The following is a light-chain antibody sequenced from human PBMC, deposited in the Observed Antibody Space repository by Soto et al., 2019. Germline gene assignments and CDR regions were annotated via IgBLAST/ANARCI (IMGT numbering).Light chain of an antibody. CDR1: QSVSRNY. CDR2: GAS. CDR3: QRYGGSPRT. V-gene: IGKV3-20*01. Sequence: EIVLTQSPGTLSLSPGERATLSCRASQSVSRNYLAWYQHKPGQAPTLLIYGASRRTPGIPDRFSGRGSGTGFTLTIGGLEPEELGVYDCQRYGGSPRTCGQGTKVEIK. J-gene: IGKJ1*01.